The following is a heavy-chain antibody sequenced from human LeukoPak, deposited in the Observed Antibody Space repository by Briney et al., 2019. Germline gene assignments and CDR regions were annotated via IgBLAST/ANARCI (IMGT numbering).Heavy chain of an antibody. CDR3: AELGITMIGGV. D-gene: IGHD3-10*02. CDR1: GFTFSSYG. CDR2: IRFDGNNK. Sequence: GGSLRLSCAPSGFTFSSYGMHWVRQAPGKGLEWVAFIRFDGNNKYYADSVKGRFTISRDNAKNSLYLQMNSLRAEDTAVYYCAELGITMIGGVWGKGTTVTISS. J-gene: IGHJ6*04. V-gene: IGHV3-30*02.